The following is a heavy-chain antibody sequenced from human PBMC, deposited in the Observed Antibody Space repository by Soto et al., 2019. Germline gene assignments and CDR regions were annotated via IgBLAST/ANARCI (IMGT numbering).Heavy chain of an antibody. J-gene: IGHJ6*02. V-gene: IGHV3-74*01. D-gene: IGHD1-20*01. CDR3: ARENWYSMDV. CDR2: VTGDGSTT. CDR1: GFTFRSYF. Sequence: EVQLVESGGGSVQPGGSLRLSCAASGFTFRSYFMAWVRQAPGKGLVLVSQVTGDGSTTNYADSVRGRFTISRANAKNTLYLQMNSLRDDDTAIYYCARENWYSMDVWGQGTTVTVSS.